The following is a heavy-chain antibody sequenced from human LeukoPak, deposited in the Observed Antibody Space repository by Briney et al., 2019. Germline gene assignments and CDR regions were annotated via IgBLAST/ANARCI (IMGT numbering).Heavy chain of an antibody. D-gene: IGHD1-26*01. V-gene: IGHV4-59*12. CDR3: ARISSVWVKDFYYYMDV. Sequence: PSETLSLTCTVSGGSISSYYWSWIRQPPGKGLEWIGYIYYSGSTNYNPSLKSRVTISVDTSKNQFSLRLTSVTAADSAVYYCARISSVWVKDFYYYMDVWGTGTTVTVSS. J-gene: IGHJ6*03. CDR1: GGSISSYY. CDR2: IYYSGST.